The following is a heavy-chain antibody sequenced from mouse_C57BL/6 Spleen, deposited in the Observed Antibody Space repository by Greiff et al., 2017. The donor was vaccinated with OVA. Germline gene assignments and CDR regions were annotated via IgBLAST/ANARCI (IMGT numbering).Heavy chain of an antibody. V-gene: IGHV3-6*01. CDR3: ARCSSYPYAMDY. Sequence: VQLKESGPGLVKPSQSLSLTCSVTGYSITSGYYWNWIRQFPGNKLEWMGYISYDGSNNYNPSLKNRISITRDTSKNQFFLKLNSVTTEDTATYYCARCSSYPYAMDYWGQGTSVTVSS. CDR1: GYSITSGYY. J-gene: IGHJ4*01. CDR2: ISYDGSN. D-gene: IGHD1-1*01.